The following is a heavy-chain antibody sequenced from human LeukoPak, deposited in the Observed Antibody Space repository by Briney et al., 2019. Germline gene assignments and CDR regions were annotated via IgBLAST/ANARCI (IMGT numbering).Heavy chain of an antibody. D-gene: IGHD2-2*01. Sequence: SETLSLTCTVSGGSISSYYWSWIRQPPGKGLEWIGYIYTSGSTNYNPSLKSRVTISVDTSKNQFSLKLSSVTAADTAVYYCARQYCSSTSCYLSGYNWFDPWGQGTLVTVSS. CDR2: IYTSGST. CDR1: GGSISSYY. J-gene: IGHJ5*02. CDR3: ARQYCSSTSCYLSGYNWFDP. V-gene: IGHV4-4*09.